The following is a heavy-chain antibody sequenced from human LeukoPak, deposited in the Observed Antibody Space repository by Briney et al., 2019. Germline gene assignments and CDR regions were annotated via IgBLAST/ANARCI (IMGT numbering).Heavy chain of an antibody. D-gene: IGHD6-13*01. V-gene: IGHV1-2*02. CDR3: ARVAAAEYWFDP. CDR2: INPNSGGT. CDR1: GYTFTGYY. J-gene: IGHJ5*02. Sequence: ASVEVSCKASGYTFTGYYMHWVRQAPGQGLEWMGWINPNSGGTNYAQKFQGRVTMTRDTSISTAYMELSRLRSDDTAVYYCARVAAAEYWFDPWGQGTLVTVSS.